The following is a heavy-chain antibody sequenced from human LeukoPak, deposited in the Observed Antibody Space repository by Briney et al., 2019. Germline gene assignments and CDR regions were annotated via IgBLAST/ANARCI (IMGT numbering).Heavy chain of an antibody. J-gene: IGHJ4*02. D-gene: IGHD3-10*01. CDR2: IYYSWST. Sequence: SQTLSLTCTVSGGSISSGDYYWSWIRQPPGKGLEWLVYIYYSWSTYYNPSLKSRFTISVDTSRKQFSLKLTSVTAADTAVYYCARLLSGSGSYYFEYWGQGTLVTVSS. V-gene: IGHV4-30-4*01. CDR3: ARLLSGSGSYYFEY. CDR1: GGSISSGDYY.